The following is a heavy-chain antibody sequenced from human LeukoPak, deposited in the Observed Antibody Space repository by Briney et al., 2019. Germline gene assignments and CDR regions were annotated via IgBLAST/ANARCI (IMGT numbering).Heavy chain of an antibody. CDR3: AKDTPWLDTFDI. J-gene: IGHJ3*02. Sequence: GXSLRLSCVVSGFTFDDYARHWVRQAPGKGVEWVSIISGGGGSTYYGDSVKGRFNIYRVKSKKYVYMKMKSLRTEDTALYYCAKDTPWLDTFDIWGQGTMVTVSS. CDR2: ISGGGGST. V-gene: IGHV3-43*02. D-gene: IGHD5-12*01. CDR1: GFTFDDYA.